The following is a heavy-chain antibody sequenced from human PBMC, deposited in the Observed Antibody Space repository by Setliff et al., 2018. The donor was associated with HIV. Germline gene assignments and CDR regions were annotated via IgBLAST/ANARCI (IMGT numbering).Heavy chain of an antibody. D-gene: IGHD4-17*01. V-gene: IGHV1-69-2*01. CDR3: ARGADGDYRYYMDV. Sequence: VASVKVSCKMSGYTFTNQYIHWIQQAPGKGLEWMGLVDPENPTTIYAARFQGRVTITADTSTDTAYMELSRLRSEDTAIYYCARGADGDYRYYMDVWGRGTTVTVSS. J-gene: IGHJ6*03. CDR1: GYTFTNQY. CDR2: VDPENPTT.